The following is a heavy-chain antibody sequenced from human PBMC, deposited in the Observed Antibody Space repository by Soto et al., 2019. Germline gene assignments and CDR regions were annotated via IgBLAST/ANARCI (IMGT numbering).Heavy chain of an antibody. CDR1: GGSFSGYY. CDR3: ARSFNRFDP. CDR2: INHSGIT. V-gene: IGHV4-34*01. Sequence: QVQLQQWGAGLLKPSETLSLTCVVYGGSFSGYYWTWIRQPPGKGLERIGEINHSGITNYNPSLKSRVTISADTSKNQFSLKLSSVTAADTAVYYCARSFNRFDPWGQGTLVTVSS. J-gene: IGHJ5*02.